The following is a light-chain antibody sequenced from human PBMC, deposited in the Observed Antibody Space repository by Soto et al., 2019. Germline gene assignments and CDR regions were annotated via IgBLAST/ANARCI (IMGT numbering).Light chain of an antibody. J-gene: IGKJ1*01. CDR1: QSLLHSNGYNY. CDR2: LGS. Sequence: DLVMNQSPLSLPVTPGEPASISCRSSQSLLHSNGYNYLDWYLQKPGQSPQLLIYLGSYRASGVPDRFSGSGSGTDFTLKISRVEAEDVGVYYCMQALQTRTFGQGTKVDIK. CDR3: MQALQTRT. V-gene: IGKV2-28*01.